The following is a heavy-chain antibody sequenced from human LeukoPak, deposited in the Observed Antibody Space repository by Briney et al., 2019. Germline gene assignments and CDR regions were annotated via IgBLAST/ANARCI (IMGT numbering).Heavy chain of an antibody. D-gene: IGHD3-3*01. V-gene: IGHV3-23*01. CDR1: GFTFSSYA. CDR3: AKDHSRSGYYPY. J-gene: IGHJ4*02. CDR2: ISDSGGST. Sequence: PGGSLRLSCAASGFTFSSYAMSWVRQAPGKGLEWVSAISDSGGSTYYADSVKGRFTISRDNSKNTLYLQMNSLRAEDTAVYYCAKDHSRSGYYPYWGQGTLVTVSS.